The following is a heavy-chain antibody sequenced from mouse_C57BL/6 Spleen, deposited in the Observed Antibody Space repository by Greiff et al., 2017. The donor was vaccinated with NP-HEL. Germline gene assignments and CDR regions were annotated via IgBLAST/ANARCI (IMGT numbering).Heavy chain of an antibody. V-gene: IGHV1-54*01. J-gene: IGHJ2*01. CDR3: ARGYDYDGYFDY. CDR1: GYAFTNYL. D-gene: IGHD2-4*01. CDR2: INPGSGGT. Sequence: QVQLKQSGAELVRPGTSVKVSCKASGYAFTNYLIEWVKQRPGQGLEWIGVINPGSGGTNYNEKFKGKATLTADKSSSTAYMQLSSLTSEDSAVYFCARGYDYDGYFDYWGQGTTLTVSS.